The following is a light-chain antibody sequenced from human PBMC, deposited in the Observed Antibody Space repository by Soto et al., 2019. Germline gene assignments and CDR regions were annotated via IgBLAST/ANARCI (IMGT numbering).Light chain of an antibody. CDR2: EVS. CDR3: TSYTSSSTLGVL. J-gene: IGLJ2*01. V-gene: IGLV2-14*01. Sequence: QSALTQPASVPGSPGKSITISCTGTSSDVGGYNYVSWYQQHPGKAPKLLIYEVSNRPSGVSNRVSGSKSGNTASLTISGLQAEDEADYYCTSYTSSSTLGVLFGGGTKLTVL. CDR1: SSDVGGYNY.